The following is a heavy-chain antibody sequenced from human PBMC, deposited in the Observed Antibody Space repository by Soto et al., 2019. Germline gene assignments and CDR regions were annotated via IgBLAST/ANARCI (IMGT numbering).Heavy chain of an antibody. J-gene: IGHJ4*02. D-gene: IGHD2-21*02. V-gene: IGHV1-3*01. CDR1: GYTFTSYA. CDR3: ARSIVVVTALDY. CDR2: INAGNGNT. Sequence: ASVKVSCKASGYTFTSYAMHWVRQAPGQRLEWMGWINAGNGNTKYSQKFQGRVTITRDTSASTAYMELSSLRSKDTAVYYCARSIVVVTALDYWGQGTLVTV.